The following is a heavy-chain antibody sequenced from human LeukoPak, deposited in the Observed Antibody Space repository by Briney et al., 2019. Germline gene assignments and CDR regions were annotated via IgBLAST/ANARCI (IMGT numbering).Heavy chain of an antibody. CDR2: VNPKTGDT. Sequence: ASVKVSCKASGYIFTDFYLHWVRQAPGQGLEWMGWVNPKTGDTKYAQKFQDKVSMTSDTSIVTAYLTLTRLTSDDTAGYFCARECLPATPEYFPLWGQGPLVTVS. J-gene: IGHJ1*01. CDR3: ARECLPATPEYFPL. D-gene: IGHD2-2*01. CDR1: GYIFTDFY. V-gene: IGHV1-2*02.